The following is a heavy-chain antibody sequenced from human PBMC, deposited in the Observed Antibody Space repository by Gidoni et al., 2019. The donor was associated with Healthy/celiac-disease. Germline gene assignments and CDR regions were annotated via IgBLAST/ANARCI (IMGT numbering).Heavy chain of an antibody. CDR1: GFTFSSYG. J-gene: IGHJ4*02. CDR2: IWYDGSNK. CDR3: AREAPDYLGY. V-gene: IGHV3-33*01. Sequence: QVQLVESGGGVVQPGRSLRLSCAASGFTFSSYGMHWVRQAPGEGLEWGAVIWYDGSNKYYADSVKGRFTISRDNSKNTLYLQMNSLRAEDTAVYYCAREAPDYLGYWGQGTLVTVSS.